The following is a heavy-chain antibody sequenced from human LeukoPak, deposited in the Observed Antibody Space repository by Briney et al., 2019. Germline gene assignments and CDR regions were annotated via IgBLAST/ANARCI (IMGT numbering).Heavy chain of an antibody. CDR1: GFSISSGHY. V-gene: IGHV4-38-2*02. CDR3: ARGIPFTVTSEYFDY. J-gene: IGHJ4*02. D-gene: IGHD4-17*01. Sequence: SETLSLTCTVSGFSISSGHYWGWIRQPPGKGLEWIGSIYHSGVIYDSPSLKSRVTISVDTSKNQFSPKLSSVTAADTAVYYCARGIPFTVTSEYFDYWGQGTLVTVSS. CDR2: IYHSGVI.